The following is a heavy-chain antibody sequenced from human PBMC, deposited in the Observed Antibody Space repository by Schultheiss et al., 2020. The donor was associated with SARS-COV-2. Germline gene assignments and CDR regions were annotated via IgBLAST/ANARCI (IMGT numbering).Heavy chain of an antibody. D-gene: IGHD3-10*01. CDR3: ARGFGAGPFDI. J-gene: IGHJ3*02. CDR1: GGSISRGGNS. V-gene: IGHV4-30-2*01. Sequence: SETLSLTCTVSGGSISRGGNSWSWIRQPPGKGLEWMGYIYHSGSIYYNPSLKSRVTISVDTSKNQFSLKLNSVTAADTAVYYCARGFGAGPFDIWGQGTTVTVSS. CDR2: IYHSGSI.